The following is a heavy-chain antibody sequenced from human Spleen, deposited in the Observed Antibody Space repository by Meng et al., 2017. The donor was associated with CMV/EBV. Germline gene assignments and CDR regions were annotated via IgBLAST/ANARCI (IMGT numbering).Heavy chain of an antibody. CDR2: MSGSGSTI. CDR1: GLTFSEFY. V-gene: IGHV3-11*01. CDR3: AKAGIVGAARPDVFNY. D-gene: IGHD6-6*01. Sequence: GGSLRLSCAASGLTFSEFYMSWIRQAPGKGLEWLSYMSGSGSTIYFADSVKGRVTISRDNSKNTLYLQMNSLRAEDTGLYYCAKAGIVGAARPDVFNYWGQGTLVTVSS. J-gene: IGHJ4*02.